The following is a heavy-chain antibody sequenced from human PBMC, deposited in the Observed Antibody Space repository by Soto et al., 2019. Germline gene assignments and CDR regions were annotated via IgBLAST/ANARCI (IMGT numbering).Heavy chain of an antibody. CDR3: ARRAYKSGYDYWFDY. J-gene: IGHJ4*02. CDR2: IGTAGDT. V-gene: IGHV3-13*01. D-gene: IGHD5-12*01. CDR1: GFTFSSYD. Sequence: GGSLRLSCAASGFTFSSYDMHWVRQPTGKGLEWVSGIGTAGDTNYPGSVKGRFTISRENAKNSLYLQMNSLRAGDTAMYYCARRAYKSGYDYWFDYWGQGTLVTVSS.